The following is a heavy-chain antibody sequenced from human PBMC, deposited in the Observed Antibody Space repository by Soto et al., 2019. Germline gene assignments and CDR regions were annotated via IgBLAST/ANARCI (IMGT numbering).Heavy chain of an antibody. CDR1: GFDFRSYE. J-gene: IGHJ3*02. CDR3: ARETLRDAIDI. Sequence: PGGSLRLSCVASGFDFRSYEMNWVRQAPGKGLEWVSKNRANDESIYYADSVKGRVSVSRDNAKNSLFLEMNSLRVDDTAVYYCARETLRDAIDIWCQGTMVTVSS. V-gene: IGHV3-48*03. CDR2: NRANDESI.